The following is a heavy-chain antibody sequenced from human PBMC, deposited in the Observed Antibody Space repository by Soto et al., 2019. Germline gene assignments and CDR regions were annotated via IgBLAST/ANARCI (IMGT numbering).Heavy chain of an antibody. CDR3: AKDALGFFGSGWYRGAFDI. D-gene: IGHD6-19*01. CDR1: GFTFDDYA. J-gene: IGHJ3*02. CDR2: ISWNSGSI. Sequence: EVQLVESGGGLVQPGRSLRLSCAASGFTFDDYAMHWVRQAPGKGLEWVSGISWNSGSIGYAGSVKGRFTISRDNAKNSLYLQMNSLRAEDTALYYCAKDALGFFGSGWYRGAFDIWGQGTMVTVSS. V-gene: IGHV3-9*01.